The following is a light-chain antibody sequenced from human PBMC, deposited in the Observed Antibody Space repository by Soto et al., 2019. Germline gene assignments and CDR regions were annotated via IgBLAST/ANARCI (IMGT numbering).Light chain of an antibody. J-gene: IGLJ2*01. CDR3: WSYAVNTSFV. Sequence: QSALTQPASVSGSPGQSITISCTGTSSDVGGYILVSWYQQHPGKVPKVVIYEGSKRPSAVSNRFSGSKSGNTASLTISRAEAEDKAYYYCWSYAVNTSFVFGRGTKLTVL. V-gene: IGLV2-23*03. CDR1: SSDVGGYIL. CDR2: EGS.